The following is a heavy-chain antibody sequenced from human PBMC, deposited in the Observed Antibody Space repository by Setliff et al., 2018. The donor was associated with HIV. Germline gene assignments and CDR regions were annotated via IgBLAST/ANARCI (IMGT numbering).Heavy chain of an antibody. D-gene: IGHD3-10*01. CDR3: ASPKERYYYGSGTNVREYYGMDV. CDR2: IYYSGTT. CDR1: GGSISSSSYY. J-gene: IGHJ6*02. V-gene: IGHV4-39*07. Sequence: SETLSLTCTVSGGSISSSSYYWGWIRQPPGKGLEWIGSIYYSGTTYYNPPLKSRITISVDTSKNQFSLKVNSVTAADTAVYYCASPKERYYYGSGTNVREYYGMDVWGQGTTVTVSS.